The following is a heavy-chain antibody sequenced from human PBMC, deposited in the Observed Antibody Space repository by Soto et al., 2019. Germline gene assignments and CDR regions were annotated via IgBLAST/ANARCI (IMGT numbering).Heavy chain of an antibody. CDR3: ARVVRVVYAFDI. J-gene: IGHJ3*02. Sequence: PSETLSLTCTVSGGSISSGDYYWSWIRQPPGKGLEWFGYIYYSGSTYYNPSLKSRVTISVDTSKNQFFLKLSSVTAADTAVYYCARVVRVVYAFDIWGQGTMVTVSS. V-gene: IGHV4-30-4*01. D-gene: IGHD2-21*01. CDR2: IYYSGST. CDR1: GGSISSGDYY.